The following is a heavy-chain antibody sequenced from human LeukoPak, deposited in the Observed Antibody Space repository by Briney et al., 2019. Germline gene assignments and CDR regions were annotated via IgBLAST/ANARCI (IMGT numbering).Heavy chain of an antibody. V-gene: IGHV4-59*01. J-gene: IGHJ3*02. CDR3: ARMGYSASTIDSFDI. Sequence: KPSETLSLTCTISGGSISDYYWTWIRQPPGKALEYIGDIYYSGSTNYNPSLKSRVTISIDTSKRQFSLKLRSVTAADTAVYYCARMGYSASTIDSFDIWGQGTMVAVAS. CDR2: IYYSGST. CDR1: GGSISDYY. D-gene: IGHD5-12*01.